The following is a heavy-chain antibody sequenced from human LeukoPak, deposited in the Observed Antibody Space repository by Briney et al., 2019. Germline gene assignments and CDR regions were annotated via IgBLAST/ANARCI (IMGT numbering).Heavy chain of an antibody. V-gene: IGHV4-59*01. J-gene: IGHJ3*02. CDR1: GGSISTYY. D-gene: IGHD3-3*01. CDR3: AKIKTTFGVVTHAFDI. CDR2: INFSGRT. Sequence: SETLSLTCTVSGGSISTYYWSWVRQPPGKGLEWIGDINFSGRTNSNPSLKSRVAISIDTSKNQFSLTLSSVTAADTAVYYCAKIKTTFGVVTHAFDIWGQGTIDTVSP.